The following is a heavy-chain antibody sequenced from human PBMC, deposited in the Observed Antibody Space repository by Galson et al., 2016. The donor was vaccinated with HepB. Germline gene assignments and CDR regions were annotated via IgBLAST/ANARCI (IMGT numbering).Heavy chain of an antibody. J-gene: IGHJ5*02. V-gene: IGHV5-10-1*01. D-gene: IGHD6-19*01. CDR3: ARTRYVNSSWCANWLDP. CDR1: GYSFTNYW. Sequence: QSGAEVKKPGESLRISCQGSGYSFTNYWITWVRQMPGKGLEWMGRINPTDSYTTYSPSFHGHVTISVDKSIDTAYLHWSYLRASDTAILYCARTRYVNSSWCANWLDPWGQGTLVTVSS. CDR2: INPTDSYT.